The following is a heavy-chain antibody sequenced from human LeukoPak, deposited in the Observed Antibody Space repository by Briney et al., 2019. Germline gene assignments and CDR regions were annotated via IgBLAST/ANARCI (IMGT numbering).Heavy chain of an antibody. CDR3: ARDLPQYYYDSSGKDFDY. D-gene: IGHD3-22*01. V-gene: IGHV3-21*01. J-gene: IGHJ4*02. CDR1: GFTFSSYS. CDR2: ISSSSSYI. Sequence: GGSLRLSCAASGFTFSSYSMNWVRQAPGKGLEWVSSISSSSSYIYYADSVKGRFTIARDNAKNSLYLQMNSLRAEDTAVYYCARDLPQYYYDSSGKDFDYWGQGTLVTVSS.